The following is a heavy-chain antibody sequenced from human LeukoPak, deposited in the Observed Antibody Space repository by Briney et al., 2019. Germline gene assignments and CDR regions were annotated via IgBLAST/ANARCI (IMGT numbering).Heavy chain of an antibody. J-gene: IGHJ4*02. Sequence: SQTLSLTCTVSGGSISSGDYYWTWIRQSPGKGLEWIGYIYYSGNTYYDPSLKSRLTISVDTSKNQFSLKLSSVTAADTAVYYCAREGTYYDFWSGYSDPVYYFDYWGQGTLVTVSS. CDR2: IYYSGNT. CDR3: AREGTYYDFWSGYSDPVYYFDY. V-gene: IGHV4-30-4*01. CDR1: GGSISSGDYY. D-gene: IGHD3-3*01.